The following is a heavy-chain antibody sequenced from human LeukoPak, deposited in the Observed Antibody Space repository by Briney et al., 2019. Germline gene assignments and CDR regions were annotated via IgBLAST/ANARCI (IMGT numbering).Heavy chain of an antibody. J-gene: IGHJ3*02. V-gene: IGHV3-48*03. CDR2: ISSSGSL. CDR3: AINPDYGDYIDAFHI. CDR1: GFTFSDYE. D-gene: IGHD4-17*01. Sequence: GGSLRLSCGGSGFTFSDYEMNWVRQTPGKGLEWVSYISSSGSLYYADSVTGRFTISRDNAKNSLYLHMNSLRAEDTAVYYCAINPDYGDYIDAFHIWGQGTMVTASS.